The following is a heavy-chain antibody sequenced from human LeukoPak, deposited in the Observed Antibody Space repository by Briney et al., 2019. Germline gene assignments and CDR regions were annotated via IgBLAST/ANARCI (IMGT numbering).Heavy chain of an antibody. CDR2: ISRSGSTI. CDR1: GFTFSAYY. V-gene: IGHV3-11*01. D-gene: IGHD4-17*01. CDR3: ARDAGYFSTDFDY. J-gene: IGHJ4*02. Sequence: GGSLRLSCAASGFTFSAYYMSWISQAPGKGLGWVSYISRSGSTIYYADSLEGGFTISRDTAKNSLYLQMNSLRAEDTAVYYCARDAGYFSTDFDYWGQGTLVTVSS.